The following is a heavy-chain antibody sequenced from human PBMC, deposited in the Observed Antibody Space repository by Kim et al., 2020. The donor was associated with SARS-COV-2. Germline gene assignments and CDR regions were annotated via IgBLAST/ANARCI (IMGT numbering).Heavy chain of an antibody. D-gene: IGHD3-9*01. V-gene: IGHV1-69*13. CDR2: IIPIFGTA. Sequence: SVKVSCKASGGTFSSYAISWVRQAPGQGLEWMGGIIPIFGTANYAQKFQGRVTITADESTSTAYMELSSLRSEDTAVYYCARRRYFDHNWFDPWGQGTLVTVSS. CDR3: ARRRYFDHNWFDP. J-gene: IGHJ5*02. CDR1: GGTFSSYA.